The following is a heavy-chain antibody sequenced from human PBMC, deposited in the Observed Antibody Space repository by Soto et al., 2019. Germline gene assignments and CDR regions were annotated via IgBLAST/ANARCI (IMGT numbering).Heavy chain of an antibody. CDR2: IIPIFGTA. D-gene: IGHD3-3*01. CDR1: GGTFSSYA. V-gene: IGHV1-69*13. Sequence: SVKVSCKASGGTFSSYAISWVRQAPGQGLEWMGGIIPIFGTANYAQKFQGRVTITADESTSTAYMELSSLRSEDTAVYYCARETSFGVVNAEDDYWGQGTLVTVSS. J-gene: IGHJ4*02. CDR3: ARETSFGVVNAEDDY.